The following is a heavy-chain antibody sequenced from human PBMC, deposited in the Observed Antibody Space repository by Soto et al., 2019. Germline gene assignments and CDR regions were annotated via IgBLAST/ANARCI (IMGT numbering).Heavy chain of an antibody. CDR2: IYWDDDK. CDR1: GFSLTTRGVG. Sequence: QITLNESGPTVVRPTETLTLTCRFSGFSLTTRGVGVGWIRQSPGKAPEWLALIYWDDDKRYSASLKSRLTITQHTSTTQVVLTVSDLDPTDTATYYCAHRVLRTVFGLVTTTAIYFYFWGQGTPVAVSS. J-gene: IGHJ4*02. CDR3: AHRVLRTVFGLVTTTAIYFYF. V-gene: IGHV2-5*02. D-gene: IGHD3-3*01.